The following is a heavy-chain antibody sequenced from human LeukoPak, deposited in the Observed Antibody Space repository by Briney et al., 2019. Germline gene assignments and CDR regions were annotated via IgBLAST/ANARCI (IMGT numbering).Heavy chain of an antibody. CDR2: IYHSGST. CDR1: GGSISSGGYS. D-gene: IGHD3-22*01. Sequence: SETLSLTCAVSGGSISSGGYSWSWIRQPPGKGLEWIGYIYHSGSTYYNPSLKSRVTISVDRSKNQFSLKLSSVTAADTAVYYCARGYYYDSSGYSYFDYWGQGTLVTVSS. J-gene: IGHJ4*02. V-gene: IGHV4-30-2*01. CDR3: ARGYYYDSSGYSYFDY.